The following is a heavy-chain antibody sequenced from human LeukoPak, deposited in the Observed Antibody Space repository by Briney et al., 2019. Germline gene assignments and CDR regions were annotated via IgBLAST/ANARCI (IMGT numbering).Heavy chain of an antibody. CDR3: ARGVYYYDSSGYYDY. J-gene: IGHJ4*02. V-gene: IGHV1-2*02. Sequence: ASVTVSFKASGYTFTVYYMHWVRQAPGQGLEWMGWINPNSGGTNYAQKFQGRVTMTRDTSISTAYMELSRLRSDDTAVYYCARGVYYYDSSGYYDYWGQGTLVTVSS. CDR2: INPNSGGT. D-gene: IGHD3-22*01. CDR1: GYTFTVYY.